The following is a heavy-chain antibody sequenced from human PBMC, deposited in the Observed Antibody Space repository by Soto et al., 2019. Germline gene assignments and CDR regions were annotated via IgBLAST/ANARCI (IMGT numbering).Heavy chain of an antibody. CDR1: GGTFSSYA. CDR2: IIPIFGTA. J-gene: IGHJ6*02. CDR3: LRPLWSGYQYYYYCMDV. D-gene: IGHD3-3*01. Sequence: ASVKVSCKASGGTFSSYAISWVRQAPGQGLEWMGGIIPIFGTANYAQKFQGRVTITADESTSTAYMELSSLRSEDTAVYFCLRPLWSGYQYYYYCMDVWGQGTTVTVSS. V-gene: IGHV1-69*13.